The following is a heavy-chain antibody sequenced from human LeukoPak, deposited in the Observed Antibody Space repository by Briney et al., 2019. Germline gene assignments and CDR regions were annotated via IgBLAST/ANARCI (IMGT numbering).Heavy chain of an antibody. CDR2: IYYGGGT. CDR3: ARERGDYDSDNWFDS. D-gene: IGHD4-17*01. CDR1: GASIGSYF. Sequence: SETLCLTCTVSGASIGSYFWSGIREPPGKGLVGIGYIYYGGGTNYNPSFESRITISVDTSKNRISLNLTSVTASDTAIYYCARERGDYDSDNWFDSWGQGTLVTVSS. V-gene: IGHV4-59*13. J-gene: IGHJ5*01.